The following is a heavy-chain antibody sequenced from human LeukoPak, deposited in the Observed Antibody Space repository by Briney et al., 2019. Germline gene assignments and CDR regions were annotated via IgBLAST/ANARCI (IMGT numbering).Heavy chain of an antibody. CDR2: IKQDGSEK. CDR1: GFTFSDYY. CDR3: ARPPNPYYDRHPFDY. J-gene: IGHJ4*02. Sequence: PGGSLRLSCAASGFTFSDYYMSWIRQAPGKGLEWVANIKQDGSEKYYVDSVKGRFTISRDNAKNSLYLQMNSLRAEDTAVYYCARPPNPYYDRHPFDYWGQGTLVTVSS. V-gene: IGHV3-7*01. D-gene: IGHD3-22*01.